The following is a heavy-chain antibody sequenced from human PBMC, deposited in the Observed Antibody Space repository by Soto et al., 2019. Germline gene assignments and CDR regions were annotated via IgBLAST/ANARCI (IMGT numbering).Heavy chain of an antibody. V-gene: IGHV1-69*01. CDR2: IIPMFGTA. Sequence: QVQLVQSGAEVKKPGSSVKVSCEASGGTFSSYAISWVRQAPGQGLEWMGGIIPMFGTANYAQKFQGRLTITADESTSTAYMELSSLRSEDTAVYYCARGGFDVLTGSNYYHYGLDVWGQGTTVTVSS. D-gene: IGHD3-9*01. J-gene: IGHJ6*02. CDR1: GGTFSSYA. CDR3: ARGGFDVLTGSNYYHYGLDV.